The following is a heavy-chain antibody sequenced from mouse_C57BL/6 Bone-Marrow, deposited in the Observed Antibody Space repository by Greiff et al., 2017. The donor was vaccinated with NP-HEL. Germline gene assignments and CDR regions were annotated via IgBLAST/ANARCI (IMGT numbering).Heavy chain of an antibody. Sequence: EVQLQQSGPELVKPGASVKMSCKASGYTFTDYNMHWVKPSHGKSLEWIGYINPNNGGTSYNQKFKGKATLTVNKSSSTAYMELRSLTSEDSAVYYCARESTVGYYFDYWGQGTTLTVSS. V-gene: IGHV1-22*01. J-gene: IGHJ2*01. D-gene: IGHD1-1*01. CDR1: GYTFTDYN. CDR2: INPNNGGT. CDR3: ARESTVGYYFDY.